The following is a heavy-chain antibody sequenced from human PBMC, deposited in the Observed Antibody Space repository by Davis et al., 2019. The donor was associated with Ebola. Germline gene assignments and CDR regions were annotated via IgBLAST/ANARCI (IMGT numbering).Heavy chain of an antibody. V-gene: IGHV1-18*01. D-gene: IGHD4-23*01. CDR1: GYTFTSYG. Sequence: ASVKVSCKASGYTFTSYGISWVRQAPGQGLEWMGWISAYNGNTNYAQKPQGRVTMTTDTSTSTAYMELRSLRSDDTAVYYCARDTTVVSYYYGMDVWGQGTTVTVSS. CDR3: ARDTTVVSYYYGMDV. J-gene: IGHJ6*02. CDR2: ISAYNGNT.